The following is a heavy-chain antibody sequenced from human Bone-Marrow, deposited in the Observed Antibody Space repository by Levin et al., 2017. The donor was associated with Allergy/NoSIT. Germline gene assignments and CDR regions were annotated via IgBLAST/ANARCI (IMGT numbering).Heavy chain of an antibody. D-gene: IGHD4/OR15-4a*01. CDR1: GGTFSSYA. Sequence: SVKVSCKASGGTFSSYAISWVRQAPGQGLEWMGRIIPILGIANYAQKFQGRVTITADKSTSTAYMELSSLRSEDTAVYYCAISDYGPPHYYYYYYMDVWGKGTTVTVSS. CDR3: AISDYGPPHYYYYYYMDV. CDR2: IIPILGIA. J-gene: IGHJ6*03. V-gene: IGHV1-69*04.